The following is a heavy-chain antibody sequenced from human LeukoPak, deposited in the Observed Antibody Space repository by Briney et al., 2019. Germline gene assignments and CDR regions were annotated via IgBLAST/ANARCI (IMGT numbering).Heavy chain of an antibody. CDR2: IKSKTDGGTT. J-gene: IGHJ4*02. CDR3: TTGSTAPPYYFDY. Sequence: GGYLRLSCAASGFTFSNAWMSWVRQAPGKGREWVGRIKSKTDGGTTDYAAPVKGRFTISRDDSKNTLYLQMNSLKTEDTAVYYCTTGSTAPPYYFDYWGQGTLVTVSS. V-gene: IGHV3-15*01. CDR1: GFTFSNAW.